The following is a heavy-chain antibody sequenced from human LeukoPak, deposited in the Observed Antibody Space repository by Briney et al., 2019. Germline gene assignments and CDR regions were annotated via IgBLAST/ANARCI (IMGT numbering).Heavy chain of an antibody. Sequence: PSETLSLTCTVSGGSISSYYWSWIRQPPGKGLEWIGYIYYSGSTNYNPPLKSRVTISVDTSKNQFSLKLSSVTAADTAVYYCARHYYDSSAAFDYWGQGTLVTVSS. CDR2: IYYSGST. J-gene: IGHJ4*02. D-gene: IGHD3-22*01. CDR1: GGSISSYY. CDR3: ARHYYDSSAAFDY. V-gene: IGHV4-59*08.